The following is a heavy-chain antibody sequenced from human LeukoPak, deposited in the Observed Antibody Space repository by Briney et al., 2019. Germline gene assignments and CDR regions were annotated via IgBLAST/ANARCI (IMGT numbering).Heavy chain of an antibody. Sequence: GGSLRLSCAASGFTFSSYWMHWVRQAPGKGLVWVSRMKSDGSSTTYADSVKGRFTISRDNAKNTLYLQMNSLRAEDTAVYYCAREHYGSGTQGIAFDIWGQGTMVTVSS. V-gene: IGHV3-74*01. J-gene: IGHJ3*02. CDR1: GFTFSSYW. D-gene: IGHD3-10*01. CDR2: MKSDGSST. CDR3: AREHYGSGTQGIAFDI.